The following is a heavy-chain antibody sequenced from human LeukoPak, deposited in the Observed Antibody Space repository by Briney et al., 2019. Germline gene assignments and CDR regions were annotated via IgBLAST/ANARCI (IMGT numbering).Heavy chain of an antibody. Sequence: PSETLSLTCAVYSGSFTDYYWIWIRQPPGKGLEWIGEINHRGSTNYNPSLGGRVTILVDTSKNQFSLRLSSVTAADTAVYYCARGRKVVGEFWRPYYYHYMDVWGKGTTVTVSS. CDR1: SGSFTDYY. J-gene: IGHJ6*03. CDR2: INHRGST. CDR3: ARGRKVVGEFWRPYYYHYMDV. V-gene: IGHV4-34*01. D-gene: IGHD3-10*01.